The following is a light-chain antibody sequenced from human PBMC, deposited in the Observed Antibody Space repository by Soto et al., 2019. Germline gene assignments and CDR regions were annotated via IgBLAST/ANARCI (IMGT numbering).Light chain of an antibody. V-gene: IGKV1-5*03. CDR3: QQYQSYCQ. Sequence: DIQMTQSPSTLSASVGDRVTITCRASQSISGWLAWYQQKPGKAPKLLIYKASSLESGVPSRFSGSGSGTDFTLTISSLQPDDFATYYCQQYQSYCQFGQGTKVEIK. CDR2: KAS. CDR1: QSISGW. J-gene: IGKJ1*01.